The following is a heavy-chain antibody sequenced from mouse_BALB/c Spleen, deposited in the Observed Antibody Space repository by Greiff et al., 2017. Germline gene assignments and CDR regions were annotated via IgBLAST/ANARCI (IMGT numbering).Heavy chain of an antibody. J-gene: IGHJ1*01. CDR1: GFNINDYY. CDR3: DRYYSNSYWYFDD. D-gene: IGHD2-5*01. CDR2: IDPENGNT. V-gene: IGHV14-1*02. Sequence: DVKLQESGAELVRPGALVKLSCKASGFNINDYYMHWVKQRPEQGLEWIGWIDPENGNTIYDPKFQGKASITADTSSNTAYLQLSSLTSEDTAVYYCDRYYSNSYWYFDDWGEGTTVTVSS.